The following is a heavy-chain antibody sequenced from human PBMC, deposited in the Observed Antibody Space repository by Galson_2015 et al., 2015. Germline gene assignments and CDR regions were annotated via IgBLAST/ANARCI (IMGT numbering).Heavy chain of an antibody. CDR2: ISSSSSTI. J-gene: IGHJ4*02. CDR3: AREPYCSGGSCYGFDY. Sequence: SLRLSCAASGFTFSSYSMNWVRQAPGMGLEWVSYISSSSSTIYYADSVPGRFPISRDNAKNSLYLQMNSLRDEDTAVYYCAREPYCSGGSCYGFDYWGQGTLVAVSS. D-gene: IGHD2-15*01. CDR1: GFTFSSYS. V-gene: IGHV3-48*02.